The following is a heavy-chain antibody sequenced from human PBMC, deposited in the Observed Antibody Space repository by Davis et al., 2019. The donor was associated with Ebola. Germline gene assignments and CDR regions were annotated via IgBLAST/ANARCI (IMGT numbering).Heavy chain of an antibody. CDR2: ISASSTYI. CDR1: GLTFSSYW. D-gene: IGHD5-12*01. V-gene: IGHV3-21*01. CDR3: ARETFGYALGYFDL. Sequence: PGGSLRLSCAASGLTFSSYWMSWVRQAPGKGLEWVASISASSTYIYYADSVKGRFTISRDNGQNSLFLQMDSLRAEDTAVYYCARETFGYALGYFDLWGRGTLVTVSS. J-gene: IGHJ2*01.